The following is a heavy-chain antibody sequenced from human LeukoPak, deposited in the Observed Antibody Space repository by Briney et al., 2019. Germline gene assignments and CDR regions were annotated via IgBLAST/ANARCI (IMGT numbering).Heavy chain of an antibody. CDR2: IYYSGST. CDR3: ARQYRLSSSDPYYYGMDV. V-gene: IGHV4-39*01. Sequence: SETLSLTCTVSGGSISSSSYYWGWIRQPPGKGLEWIGSIYYSGSTYYNPSLKSRVTISVDTSKNQLSLKLSSATAADTAVYYCARQYRLSSSDPYYYGMDVWGQGTTVTVSS. CDR1: GGSISSSSYY. J-gene: IGHJ6*02. D-gene: IGHD6-6*01.